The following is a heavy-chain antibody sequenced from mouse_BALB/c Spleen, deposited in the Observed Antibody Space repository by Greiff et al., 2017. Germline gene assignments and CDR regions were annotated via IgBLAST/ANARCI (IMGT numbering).Heavy chain of an antibody. CDR1: GFAFSSYD. J-gene: IGHJ4*01. CDR3: ARPLYGYLYAMDY. Sequence: EVKLVESGGGLVKPGGSLKLSCAASGFAFSSYDMSWVRQTPEKRLEWVAYISSGGGSTYYPDTVKGRFTISRDNDKNTLYLQMSSLKSEDTAMYYCARPLYGYLYAMDYWGQGTSVTVSS. D-gene: IGHD1-2*01. V-gene: IGHV5-12-1*01. CDR2: ISSGGGST.